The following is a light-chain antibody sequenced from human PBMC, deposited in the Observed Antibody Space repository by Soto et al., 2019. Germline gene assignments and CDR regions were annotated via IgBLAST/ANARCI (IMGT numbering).Light chain of an antibody. J-gene: IGKJ3*01. CDR2: GAS. CDR3: QQYNNWPTT. Sequence: EIVMTQSPATLSVSPGERATLSCRASQSVSSNLAWYQQKPGQAPRLLIYGASTRATGIPARFSGSGSGTEFTLTISSLQSEDLAVYYCQQYNNWPTTFGPGNKVDIK. V-gene: IGKV3-15*01. CDR1: QSVSSN.